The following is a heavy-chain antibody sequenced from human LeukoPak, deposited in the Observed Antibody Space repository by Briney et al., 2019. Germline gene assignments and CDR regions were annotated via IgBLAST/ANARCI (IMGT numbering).Heavy chain of an antibody. J-gene: IGHJ4*02. CDR2: ISAYNGNT. CDR3: AKEGYSYDTKLFDY. Sequence: ASVKVSCKASGYTFTSYGISWVRQAPGQGLEWMGWISAYNGNTNYAQKLQGRVTMTTDTSTSTAYMELRSLRSDDTAVYYCAKEGYSYDTKLFDYWGQGTLVTVSS. CDR1: GYTFTSYG. V-gene: IGHV1-18*01. D-gene: IGHD5-18*01.